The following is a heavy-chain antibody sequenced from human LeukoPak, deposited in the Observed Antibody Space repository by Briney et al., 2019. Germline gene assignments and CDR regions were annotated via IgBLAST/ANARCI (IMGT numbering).Heavy chain of an antibody. CDR3: ARLGYYYYMDV. J-gene: IGHJ6*03. V-gene: IGHV3-48*04. CDR1: GFTFSSYS. Sequence: GGSLRLSCAASGFTFSSYSMNWVRQAPGKGLEWVSYISSSGSTIYYADSVKGRFTMSRDNAKNSLYLQMNSLRAEDTAVYYCARLGYYYYMDVWGKGTTVTISS. D-gene: IGHD7-27*01. CDR2: ISSSGSTI.